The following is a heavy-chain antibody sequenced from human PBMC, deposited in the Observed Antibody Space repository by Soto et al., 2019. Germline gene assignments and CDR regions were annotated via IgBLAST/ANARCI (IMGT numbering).Heavy chain of an antibody. Sequence: QVQLVESGGGVVQPGRSLRLSCAASGFTFSSYAMHWVRQAPGKGLEWVAVISYDGSNKYYADSVKGRFTISRDNSKNTLYLQMNSLRAEDTAVYYCARDPPGRSSSWRPGWFDPWGQGTLVTVSS. CDR2: ISYDGSNK. D-gene: IGHD6-13*01. CDR1: GFTFSSYA. CDR3: ARDPPGRSSSWRPGWFDP. J-gene: IGHJ5*02. V-gene: IGHV3-30-3*01.